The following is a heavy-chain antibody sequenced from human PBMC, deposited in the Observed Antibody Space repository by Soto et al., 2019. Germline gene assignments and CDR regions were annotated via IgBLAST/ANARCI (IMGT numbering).Heavy chain of an antibody. Sequence: ASVKVSCKASGGTFSSYAISWVRQAPGQGLEWMGGIIPIFGTANYAQKFQGRVTITADESTSTAYMELSSLRSEDTAVYYCAREIVVVVAARPYYYYGMDVWGQGTTVTVSS. CDR2: IIPIFGTA. D-gene: IGHD2-15*01. CDR1: GGTFSSYA. V-gene: IGHV1-69*13. CDR3: AREIVVVVAARPYYYYGMDV. J-gene: IGHJ6*02.